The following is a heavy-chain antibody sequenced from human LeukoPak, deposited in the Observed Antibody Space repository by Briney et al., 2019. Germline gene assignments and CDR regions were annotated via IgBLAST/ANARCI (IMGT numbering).Heavy chain of an antibody. Sequence: PGGSLRLSCAASGFTFSSYWMHWVRQAPGKGLVWVSRINSDGSSTSYADSVKGRFTISRDNAKNTLYLKMTSLRAEDTAVYYCARDLSVVVPAARAYYYYGMDVWGQGTTVTVSS. CDR3: ARDLSVVVPAARAYYYYGMDV. V-gene: IGHV3-74*01. CDR1: GFTFSSYW. CDR2: INSDGSST. J-gene: IGHJ6*02. D-gene: IGHD2-2*01.